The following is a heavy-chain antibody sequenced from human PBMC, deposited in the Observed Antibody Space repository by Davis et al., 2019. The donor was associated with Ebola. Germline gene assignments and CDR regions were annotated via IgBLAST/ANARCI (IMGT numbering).Heavy chain of an antibody. D-gene: IGHD6-13*01. J-gene: IGHJ4*02. V-gene: IGHV4-38-2*02. CDR3: ARGGSSSWYGPFFDY. CDR2: IYYSGST. Sequence: SETLSLTCTVSGYSISSGYYWGWIRRPPGKGLEWIGSIYYSGSTYQNPSLKSRVTIFEDTSKNQFSLKVSSVTAADTAVYYCARGGSSSWYGPFFDYWGQGTLVTVSS. CDR1: GYSISSGYY.